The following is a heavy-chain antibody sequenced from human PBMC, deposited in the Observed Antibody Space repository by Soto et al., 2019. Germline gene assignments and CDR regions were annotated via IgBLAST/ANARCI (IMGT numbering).Heavy chain of an antibody. Sequence: PSETLSLTCTVSGGSISSYYWSWIRQPPGKGLEWTGYIYYSGSTNYNPSLKSRVTISVDTSKNQFSLKLSSVTAADTAVYYCARAGYYDFWSDPRNWFDPWGQGTLVTVSS. CDR3: ARAGYYDFWSDPRNWFDP. D-gene: IGHD3-3*01. V-gene: IGHV4-59*01. CDR2: IYYSGST. J-gene: IGHJ5*02. CDR1: GGSISSYY.